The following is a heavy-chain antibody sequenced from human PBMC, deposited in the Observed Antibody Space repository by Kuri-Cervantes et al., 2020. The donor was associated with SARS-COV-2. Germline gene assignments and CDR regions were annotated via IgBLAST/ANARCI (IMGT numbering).Heavy chain of an antibody. CDR1: GFTFSSYA. D-gene: IGHD6-19*01. CDR3: ARGLLRRIAVAGSSPTDFDY. J-gene: IGHJ4*02. CDR2: ISGSGGST. Sequence: GGSLRLSCAASGFTFSSYAMSWVRQAPGKGLEWVSAISGSGGSTYYADSVKGRFTISRDNSKNTLYLQLNSLRPEDTAVYYCARGLLRRIAVAGSSPTDFDYWGQGTLVTVSS. V-gene: IGHV3-23*01.